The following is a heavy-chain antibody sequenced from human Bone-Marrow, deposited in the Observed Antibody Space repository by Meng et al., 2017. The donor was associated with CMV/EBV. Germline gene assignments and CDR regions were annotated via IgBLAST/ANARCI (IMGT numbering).Heavy chain of an antibody. V-gene: IGHV2-5*02. CDR1: GFSFSTSGVG. Sequence: QLPSTGSVPALVNPPQTLPLTRTFFGFSFSTSGVGVGWIRQPPGKALEWLALIYWDDYKRYSPSLKSRLTITKDTSKNQVVLTMTNMDPVDTATYYCAHITPRPGWIAYWGQGTLVTVSS. D-gene: IGHD6-6*01. J-gene: IGHJ4*02. CDR2: IYWDDYK. CDR3: AHITPRPGWIAY.